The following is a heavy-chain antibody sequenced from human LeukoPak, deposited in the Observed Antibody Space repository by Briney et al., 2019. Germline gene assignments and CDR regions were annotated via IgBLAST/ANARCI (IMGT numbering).Heavy chain of an antibody. CDR1: GFTFSNFA. J-gene: IGHJ4*02. CDR2: ISGSGSST. D-gene: IGHD6-6*01. CDR3: ARNAARTYDY. Sequence: AGGSLRLSCAASGFTFSNFAMSWVRQAPGKGLEWVSSISGSGSSTYYADSVKGRFTISRDNSKNTLYLQMNSLRAEDTAVYYCARNAARTYDYWGQGTLVTVSS. V-gene: IGHV3-23*01.